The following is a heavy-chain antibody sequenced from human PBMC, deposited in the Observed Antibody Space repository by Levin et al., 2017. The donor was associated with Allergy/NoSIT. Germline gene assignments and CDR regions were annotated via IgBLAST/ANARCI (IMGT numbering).Heavy chain of an antibody. CDR2: INYRGST. Sequence: SETLSLTCTVSGGSVSSGTYYWSWIRQPPGKGLEWIGYINYRGSTKYNPSLKSRVTISVDTSKNEFSLKLSSVTAADTAVYYCARNRIVVAGGNDYYYGMDVWGQGTTVTVS. D-gene: IGHD6-19*01. CDR3: ARNRIVVAGGNDYYYGMDV. V-gene: IGHV4-61*01. J-gene: IGHJ6*02. CDR1: GGSVSSGTYY.